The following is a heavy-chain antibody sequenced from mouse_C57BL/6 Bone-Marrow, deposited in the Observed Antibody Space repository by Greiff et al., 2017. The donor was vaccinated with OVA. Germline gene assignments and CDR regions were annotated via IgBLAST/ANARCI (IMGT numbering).Heavy chain of an antibody. V-gene: IGHV8-8*01. CDR3: ARIGGHYYGSSTYYYAMDY. Sequence: QVTLKECGPGILQPSQTLSLTCSFSGFSLSTFGMGVGWIRQPSGKGLEWLAHIWWDDDKYYNPALKSRLTISKDTSKNQVFLKIANVDTADTATYYCARIGGHYYGSSTYYYAMDYWGQGTSVTVSS. J-gene: IGHJ4*01. D-gene: IGHD1-1*01. CDR1: GFSLSTFGMG. CDR2: IWWDDDK.